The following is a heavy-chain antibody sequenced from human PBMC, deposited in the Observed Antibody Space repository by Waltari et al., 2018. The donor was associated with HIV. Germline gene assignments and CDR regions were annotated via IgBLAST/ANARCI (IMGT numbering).Heavy chain of an antibody. CDR3: AHIHGYYYNAEVGAFDT. D-gene: IGHD1-26*01. J-gene: IGHJ3*02. CDR2: IYWNDGR. CDR1: GFSLSTTGVG. V-gene: IGHV2-5*01. Sequence: QITLKESGPTLVKPTQTLTLTCTFSGFSLSTTGVGVGWIRQPPGKALEWLAVIYWNDGRRYSPSLRNRLIITKDTSKNQVVLTMTDMDPVDTATYFCAHIHGYYYNAEVGAFDTWGQGTMVIVSS.